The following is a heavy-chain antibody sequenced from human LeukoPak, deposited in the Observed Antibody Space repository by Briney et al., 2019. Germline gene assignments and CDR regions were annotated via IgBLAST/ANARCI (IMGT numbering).Heavy chain of an antibody. CDR3: AGDSSGWYNWFDP. D-gene: IGHD6-19*01. Sequence: ASVKVSCKASGYTFTGYYMHWVRQAPGQGLEWMGWINPNSGGTNYAQKFRGRVTMTRDTSITTAYMELSRLTSDDTAVYYCAGDSSGWYNWFDPWGQGTLVTVSS. V-gene: IGHV1-2*02. CDR1: GYTFTGYY. CDR2: INPNSGGT. J-gene: IGHJ5*02.